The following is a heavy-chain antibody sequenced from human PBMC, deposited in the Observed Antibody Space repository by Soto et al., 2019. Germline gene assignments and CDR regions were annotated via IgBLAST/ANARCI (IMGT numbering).Heavy chain of an antibody. CDR3: ASRGNGYSGFATDC. Sequence: QVQLVQSGAEVKKPGSSVKVSCKASGGTFNSYGLSWVRQAPGQGLEWMGRIVPIFGSANYAQKFQGRVTITADKSTSSAYMELSSLRSEDTAVYYCASRGNGYSGFATDCWGQGTLVTVSS. CDR2: IVPIFGSA. D-gene: IGHD5-12*01. V-gene: IGHV1-69*06. J-gene: IGHJ4*02. CDR1: GGTFNSYG.